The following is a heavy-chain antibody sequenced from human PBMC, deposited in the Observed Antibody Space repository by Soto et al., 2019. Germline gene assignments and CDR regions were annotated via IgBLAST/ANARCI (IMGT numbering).Heavy chain of an antibody. CDR2: ISSSSSTI. CDR1: GFTFSSYS. CDR3: AGLAPYGSVKHPYYYYYMDV. J-gene: IGHJ6*03. V-gene: IGHV3-48*01. D-gene: IGHD3-10*01. Sequence: GGSLRLSCAASGFTFSSYSMNWVRQAPGKGLEWVSYISSSSSTIYYADSVKGRFTISRDNAKNSLYLQMNSLRAEDTAVYYCAGLAPYGSVKHPYYYYYMDVWGKGTTVTVSS.